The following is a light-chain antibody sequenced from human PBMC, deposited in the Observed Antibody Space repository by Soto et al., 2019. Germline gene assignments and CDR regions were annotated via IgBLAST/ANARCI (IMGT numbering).Light chain of an antibody. J-gene: IGKJ1*01. CDR1: QTITTW. CDR3: QQYNTLSGT. CDR2: DAS. Sequence: DIQMTQSPSTLPASVGYRVTITCRASQTITTWLAWYQQKPGKAPKLLIYDASTLESGVPSRFSGSGFGTEFSLTISSLQPDDFASYYCQQYNTLSGTFGQGTKVDIK. V-gene: IGKV1-5*01.